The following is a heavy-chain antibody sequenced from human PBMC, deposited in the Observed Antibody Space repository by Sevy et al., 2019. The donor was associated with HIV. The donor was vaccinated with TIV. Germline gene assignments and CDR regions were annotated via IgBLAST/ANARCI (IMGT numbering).Heavy chain of an antibody. V-gene: IGHV3-7*01. CDR1: VFTFSSYW. D-gene: IGHD3-16*01. CDR2: IKQDGSEK. J-gene: IGHJ5*02. CDR3: ATSGGET. Sequence: GGSLRLSCAASVFTFSSYWMNWIRQAPGKGLEWVANIKQDGSEKYYVDSVKGRFTISRDNAKNSLYLEMNTLRVEDTAVYYCATSGGETWGQGTLVTVSS.